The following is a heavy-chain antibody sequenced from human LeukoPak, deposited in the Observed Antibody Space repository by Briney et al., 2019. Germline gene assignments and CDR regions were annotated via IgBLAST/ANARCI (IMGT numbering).Heavy chain of an antibody. CDR2: ISSNGGRP. V-gene: IGHV3-64*01. J-gene: IGHJ6*02. CDR1: GFTFNNYA. Sequence: GGSLRLSCAASGFTFNNYAMHWVRQAPGKGLEYVSAISSNGGRPHYANSVKGRFTISRDNSKNTLYLQMGSLRAEDMAVYYCARSNFDWFPMDVWGQGTTVTVSS. D-gene: IGHD3-9*01. CDR3: ARSNFDWFPMDV.